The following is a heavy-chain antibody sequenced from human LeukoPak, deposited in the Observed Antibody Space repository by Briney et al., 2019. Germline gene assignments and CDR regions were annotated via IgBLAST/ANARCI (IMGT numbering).Heavy chain of an antibody. CDR1: GYSFTSYW. V-gene: IGHV5-51*01. J-gene: IGHJ3*02. Sequence: GESLKISCKGSGYSFTSYWVGWVRQMPGKGLEWMGIIYPGDSDTRYSPSFQGQVTISADKSISTAYLQWSSLKASDTAMYYCARLPVYSSSWYAAPGAFDIWGQGTMVTVS. D-gene: IGHD6-13*01. CDR2: IYPGDSDT. CDR3: ARLPVYSSSWYAAPGAFDI.